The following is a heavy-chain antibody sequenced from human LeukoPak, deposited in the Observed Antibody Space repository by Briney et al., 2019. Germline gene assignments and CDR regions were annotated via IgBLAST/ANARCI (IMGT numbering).Heavy chain of an antibody. CDR3: ARDRWGYSYGGD. V-gene: IGHV3-7*01. J-gene: IGHJ4*02. CDR1: GFTFSSYW. Sequence: GGSLRLSCAASGFTFSSYWMSWVRQAPGKGLEWVANIKQDGSEKFYVDSVKGRFTISRDNAKNSVYLQMNSLRDEDTAAYYCARDRWGYSYGGDWGQGTLVTVSS. D-gene: IGHD5-18*01. CDR2: IKQDGSEK.